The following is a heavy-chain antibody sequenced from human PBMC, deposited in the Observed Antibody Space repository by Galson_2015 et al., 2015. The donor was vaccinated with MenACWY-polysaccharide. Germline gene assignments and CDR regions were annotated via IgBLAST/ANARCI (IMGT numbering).Heavy chain of an antibody. CDR2: IYWVDSA. CDR1: GFTLSTSGVG. Sequence: PALVNPTQPLTLPCTFSGFTLSTSGVGVGWIRQPPGKALEWLALIYWVDSARYSPSLKSRLTITKDTCKIQVVLTMTNMDPVDTATYYCAHSPTRYDSSGYLRVYFDYWGQGTLVTVSS. CDR3: AHSPTRYDSSGYLRVYFDY. D-gene: IGHD3-22*01. J-gene: IGHJ4*02. V-gene: IGHV2-5*02.